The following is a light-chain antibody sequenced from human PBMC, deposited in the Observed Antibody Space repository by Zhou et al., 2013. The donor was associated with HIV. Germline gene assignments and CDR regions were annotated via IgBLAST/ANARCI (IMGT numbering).Light chain of an antibody. CDR3: QQCNSYPYT. J-gene: IGKJ2*01. CDR1: QGVSND. V-gene: IGKV1-13*02. CDR2: DAS. Sequence: AIRLTQSPSSLSASVGDRVTIICRASQGVSNDLAWYQQKPGKVPKLLIYDASTLQSGVPSRFSGSGSGTDFTLTISSLQPDDFGTYYCQQCNSYPYTFGQGTKLEIK.